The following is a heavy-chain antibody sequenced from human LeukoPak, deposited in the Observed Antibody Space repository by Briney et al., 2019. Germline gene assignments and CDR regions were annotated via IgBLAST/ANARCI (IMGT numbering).Heavy chain of an antibody. J-gene: IGHJ6*03. CDR2: IKQDGSEK. Sequence: PGGSLRLSCAASGFTFSSYWMSWVRQAPGKGLEWVANIKQDGSEKYYVDSVKGRLTISRDNAKNSLYLQMNSLRAEDTAVYYCARRKERYDFWSGHDYYYYMDVWGKGTTVTVSS. V-gene: IGHV3-7*01. CDR1: GFTFSSYW. D-gene: IGHD3-3*01. CDR3: ARRKERYDFWSGHDYYYYMDV.